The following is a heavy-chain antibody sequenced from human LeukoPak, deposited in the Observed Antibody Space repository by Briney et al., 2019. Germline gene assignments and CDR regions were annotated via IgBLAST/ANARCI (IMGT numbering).Heavy chain of an antibody. V-gene: IGHV4-4*09. CDR2: IYSSGTT. J-gene: IGHJ4*02. D-gene: IGHD4/OR15-4a*01. CDR1: GGSITSYF. CDR3: ATLCEPPTNDYSVQHVDS. Sequence: PSETLSLTCSVSGGSITSYFWGWIRQPPGKGLEWVGYIYSSGTTTYNPSLNSRVTISLDTSKNHLSLKLSSVTAADTAVYYCATLCEPPTNDYSVQHVDSSGQGTLVTVSS.